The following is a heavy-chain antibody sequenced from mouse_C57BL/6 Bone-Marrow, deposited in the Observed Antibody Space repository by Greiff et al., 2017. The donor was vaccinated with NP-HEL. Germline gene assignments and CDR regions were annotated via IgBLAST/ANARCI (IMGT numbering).Heavy chain of an antibody. CDR2: IHPNSGST. CDR1: GYTFTSYW. CDR3: ARADGYYDFCFWDY. J-gene: IGHJ2*01. Sequence: QVQLQQSGAELVKPGASVKLSCKASGYTFTSYWMHWVKQRPGQGLEWIGMIHPNSGSTNYNEKFKSKATLTVDKSSSTAYMQLSSLTSEDSAVYYCARADGYYDFCFWDYWGQGTTLTVSS. V-gene: IGHV1-64*01. D-gene: IGHD2-3*01.